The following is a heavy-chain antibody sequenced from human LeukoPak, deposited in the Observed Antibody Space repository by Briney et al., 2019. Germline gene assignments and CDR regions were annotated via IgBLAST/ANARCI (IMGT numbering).Heavy chain of an antibody. D-gene: IGHD1-26*01. CDR2: IYYSGST. CDR3: ARHLVGATKYYFDY. J-gene: IGHJ4*02. V-gene: IGHV4-39*01. Sequence: SETLSLTCTVSGGSISSSSYYWGWIRQPPGKGLEWIGSIYYSGSTYYNPSLKSRATISVDTSKNQFSLKLSSVTAADTAVYYCARHLVGATKYYFDYWGQGTLVTVSS. CDR1: GGSISSSSYY.